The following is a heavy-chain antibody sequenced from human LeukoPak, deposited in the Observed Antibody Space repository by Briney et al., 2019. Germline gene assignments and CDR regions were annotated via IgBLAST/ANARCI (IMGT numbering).Heavy chain of an antibody. CDR3: AKSRSGIVGAPGY. J-gene: IGHJ4*02. CDR2: ISGSGGST. V-gene: IGHV3-23*01. Sequence: GGSLRLSCAASGFTFSSYAMSWVRQAPGKGLEWVSAISGSGGSTYYADSVKGRFNISRDNSKNTLYLQMDSLRAEDTAVYYCAKSRSGIVGAPGYWGQGTLVTVSS. D-gene: IGHD1-26*01. CDR1: GFTFSSYA.